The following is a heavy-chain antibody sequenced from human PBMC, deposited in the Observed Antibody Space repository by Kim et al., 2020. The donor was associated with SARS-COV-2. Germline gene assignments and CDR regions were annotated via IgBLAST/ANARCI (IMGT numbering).Heavy chain of an antibody. CDR1: GGSISSSSYY. J-gene: IGHJ6*02. D-gene: IGHD5-18*01. CDR2: IYYIGST. Sequence: SETLSLTCTVSGGSISSSSYYWGWIRQPPGKGLEWIGSIYYIGSTYSNPSLKSRVTISVDTSKNQFSLKLSSVTAADTAVYYCARDRYSYGYGGYYYGMDVWGQGTTVTVSS. CDR3: ARDRYSYGYGGYYYGMDV. V-gene: IGHV4-39*07.